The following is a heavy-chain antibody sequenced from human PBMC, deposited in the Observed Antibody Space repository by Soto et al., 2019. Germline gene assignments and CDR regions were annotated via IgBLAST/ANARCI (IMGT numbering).Heavy chain of an antibody. CDR3: ARQIYDSDTGPNFQYYFDS. J-gene: IGHJ4*02. Sequence: GESLKISCKGSGYSFAGYWITWVRQKPGKGLEWMGRIDPGDSQTYYSPSFRGHVTISVTKSITTVFLQWSSLRASGTAMYYCARQIYDSDTGPNFQYYFDSWGQGTPVTVSS. V-gene: IGHV5-10-1*01. CDR1: GYSFAGYW. CDR2: IDPGDSQT. D-gene: IGHD3-22*01.